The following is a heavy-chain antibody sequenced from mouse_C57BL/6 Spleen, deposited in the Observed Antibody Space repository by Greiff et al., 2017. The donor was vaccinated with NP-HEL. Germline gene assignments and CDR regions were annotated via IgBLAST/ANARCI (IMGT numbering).Heavy chain of an antibody. CDR3: ARRGYGSSSYWDFDD. CDR1: GYTFTSYW. D-gene: IGHD1-1*01. CDR2: IYPGSGST. J-gene: IGHJ1*03. Sequence: QVQLQQPGAELVKPGASVKMSCKASGYTFTSYWITWVKQRPGQGLEWIGDIYPGSGSTNYNEKFKSKATLTVDTSSSTAYMQLSSLTSEDSAVYYCARRGYGSSSYWDFDDWGTGTTVTVSS. V-gene: IGHV1-55*01.